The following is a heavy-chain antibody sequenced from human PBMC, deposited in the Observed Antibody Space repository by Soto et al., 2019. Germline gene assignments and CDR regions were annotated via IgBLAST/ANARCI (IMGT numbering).Heavy chain of an antibody. J-gene: IGHJ6*02. V-gene: IGHV4-34*01. CDR1: GGSFSCYY. Sequence: SETLSLTCAVYGGSFSCYYWIWIRQPPGKGLEWIGEINHSGSTNYNPSLKSRVTISVDTSKNQFSLKLSSVTAADTAVYYCARGGYGSGSYPVYYYGMDVWGQGTTVTVSS. CDR2: INHSGST. CDR3: ARGGYGSGSYPVYYYGMDV. D-gene: IGHD3-10*01.